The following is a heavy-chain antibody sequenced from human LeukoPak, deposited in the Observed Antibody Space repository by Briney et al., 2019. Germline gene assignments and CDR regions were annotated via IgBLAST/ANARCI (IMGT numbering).Heavy chain of an antibody. Sequence: GGSLRLSCAASGFTLSDHYMDWVRQAPGKGLEWIGRIKSKTDGETTNYAEPVRGRFTISRDDSKSAVYLQMNSLKIEDTAVYYCTTDLGTYYHGSQRLIPIDYWGQGTLVTVSS. V-gene: IGHV3-15*01. CDR2: IKSKTDGETT. J-gene: IGHJ4*02. D-gene: IGHD3-10*01. CDR3: TTDLGTYYHGSQRLIPIDY. CDR1: GFTLSDHY.